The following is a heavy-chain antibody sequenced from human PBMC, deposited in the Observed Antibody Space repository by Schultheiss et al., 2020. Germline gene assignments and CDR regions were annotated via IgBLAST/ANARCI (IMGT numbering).Heavy chain of an antibody. D-gene: IGHD3-22*01. J-gene: IGHJ4*02. CDR1: GFTFSSYS. V-gene: IGHV3-23*01. CDR3: AKERSSGYYGGYYFDY. CDR2: ISGSGGST. Sequence: GGSLRLSCAASGFTFSSYSMNWVRQAPGKGLEWVSAISGSGGSTYYADSVKGRFTISRDNSKNTLYLQMNSLRAEDTAVYYCAKERSSGYYGGYYFDYWGQGTLVTVSS.